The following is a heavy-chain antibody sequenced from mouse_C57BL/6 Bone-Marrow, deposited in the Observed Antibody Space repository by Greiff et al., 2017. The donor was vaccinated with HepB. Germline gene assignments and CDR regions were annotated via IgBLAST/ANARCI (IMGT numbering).Heavy chain of an antibody. Sequence: DVQLVESGGGLVQPGESLKLSCESNEYEFPSHDMSWVRKTPEKRLELVAAINSDGGSTYYPDTMERRFIISRDNTKKTLYLQMSSLRSEDTALYYCASDGYDGRDFDYWGQGTTLTVSS. CDR1: EYEFPSHD. D-gene: IGHD2-2*01. V-gene: IGHV5-2*01. CDR2: INSDGGST. CDR3: ASDGYDGRDFDY. J-gene: IGHJ2*01.